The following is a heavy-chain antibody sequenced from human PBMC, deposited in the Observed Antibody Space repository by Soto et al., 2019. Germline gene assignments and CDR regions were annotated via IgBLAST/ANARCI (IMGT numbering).Heavy chain of an antibody. CDR2: ISSDGTNK. CDR1: GFTFSNYA. Sequence: QVQLVESGGGVVQPGRSLRLSCGASGFTFSNYAMHWVRQAPGKGLEWVAVISSDGTNKYYADSVKGRLTISRDNSKNTLYLPMNRLRAEDTAVYYCARDQNPSGSYQGIFDYWGQGILVTVSS. V-gene: IGHV3-30-3*01. J-gene: IGHJ4*02. D-gene: IGHD1-26*01. CDR3: ARDQNPSGSYQGIFDY.